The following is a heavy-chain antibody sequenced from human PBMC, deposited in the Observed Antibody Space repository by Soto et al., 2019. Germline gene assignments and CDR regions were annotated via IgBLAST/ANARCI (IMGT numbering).Heavy chain of an antibody. Sequence: QVQLLESGGGVVQPGRSLRHSCAASGFTFSTYAMHWVRQAPGKGLEWVAVISYDGSNKYYADSVKGRFTISRDNSKNTLYLQMNSLRTEDTAVYYCARGGKDGYRKDAFDIWGQGTMVTVSS. CDR2: ISYDGSNK. J-gene: IGHJ3*02. D-gene: IGHD5-12*01. CDR3: ARGGKDGYRKDAFDI. CDR1: GFTFSTYA. V-gene: IGHV3-30-3*01.